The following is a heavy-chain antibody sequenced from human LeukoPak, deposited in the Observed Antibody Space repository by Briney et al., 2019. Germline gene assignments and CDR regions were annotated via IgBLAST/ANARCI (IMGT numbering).Heavy chain of an antibody. V-gene: IGHV3-11*01. Sequence: PGGSLRVSCAASGFTFSDYYMSWIRQAPGKGLEWVSYISSSGSTIYYADSVKGRFTISRDNAKNSLYLQMNSLRAEDTAVYYCARDKHYDSSGYYNYWGQGTLVTVSS. CDR3: ARDKHYDSSGYYNY. D-gene: IGHD3-22*01. CDR2: ISSSGSTI. J-gene: IGHJ4*02. CDR1: GFTFSDYY.